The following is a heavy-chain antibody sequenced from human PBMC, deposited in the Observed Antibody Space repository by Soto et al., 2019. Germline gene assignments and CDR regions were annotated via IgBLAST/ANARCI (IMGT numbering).Heavy chain of an antibody. CDR3: ARDYDIWASAY. D-gene: IGHD3-9*01. J-gene: IGHJ4*02. Sequence: QVQLVQSGAEVKKPGASVKVSCKASGYTFTGYYMHWVRQAPGQGLEWMGWINHNSGGTNYAQKFQGRVTMTRDTSISTAYMELSRLRSDDTAVYYCARDYDIWASAYWGQGTLVTVSS. CDR2: INHNSGGT. V-gene: IGHV1-2*02. CDR1: GYTFTGYY.